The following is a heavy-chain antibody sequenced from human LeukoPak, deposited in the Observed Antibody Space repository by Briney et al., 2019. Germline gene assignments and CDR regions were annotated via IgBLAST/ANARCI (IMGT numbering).Heavy chain of an antibody. V-gene: IGHV4-39*01. J-gene: IGHJ4*02. CDR1: GGSISSSSYY. Sequence: PSETLSLTCTVSGGSISSSSYYWGWIRQPPGKGLEWIGSIYYSGSTYYNPSLKSRVTISVDTSKNQFSLKLSSVTAADTAVYYCARTLSRFGELFDYWGQGTLVTVSS. CDR2: IYYSGST. CDR3: ARTLSRFGELFDY. D-gene: IGHD3-10*01.